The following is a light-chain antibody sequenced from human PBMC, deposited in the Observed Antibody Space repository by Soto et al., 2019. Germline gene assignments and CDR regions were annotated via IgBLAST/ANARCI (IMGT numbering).Light chain of an antibody. J-gene: IGKJ4*01. Sequence: DIQMTQSPSSLSASVGDRVTITCQASQDISDNLNWYQQKPGKAPNLLIYAASNLETGVPSRFSGSGYGTYFTFTISSLQPEDFVTYYCQHSDNLPLSFGGGTKVEIK. CDR3: QHSDNLPLS. CDR2: AAS. V-gene: IGKV1-33*01. CDR1: QDISDN.